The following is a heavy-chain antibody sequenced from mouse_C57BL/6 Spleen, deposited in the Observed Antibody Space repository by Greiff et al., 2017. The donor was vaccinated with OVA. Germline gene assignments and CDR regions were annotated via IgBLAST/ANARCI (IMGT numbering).Heavy chain of an antibody. V-gene: IGHV5-17*01. CDR1: GFTFSDYG. J-gene: IGHJ2*01. CDR3: ARDLGPFDY. D-gene: IGHD4-1*01. Sequence: EVKLQESGGGLVKPGGSLTLSCAASGFTFSDYGMHWVRQAPEKGLEWVAYISSGSSTICYADTVKGRFTISRDNAKNTLFLQMTSLRSEDTAMYYCARDLGPFDYWGQGTTLTVSS. CDR2: ISSGSSTI.